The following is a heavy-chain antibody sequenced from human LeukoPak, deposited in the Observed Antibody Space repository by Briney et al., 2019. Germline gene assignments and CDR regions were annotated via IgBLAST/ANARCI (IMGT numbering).Heavy chain of an antibody. V-gene: IGHV3-23*01. D-gene: IGHD4-23*01. J-gene: IGHJ6*03. CDR3: ARGYGGNSPYYYYMDV. CDR2: IYGGGGGT. CDR1: VFTLSSYA. Sequence: GGCLRLSRAASVFTLSSYAMGWVRRAPRRGVDWVSSIYGGGGGTYYADSLKGRFPISTENAKNTLHLQMNSLRAEDTAVYYRARGYGGNSPYYYYMDVWGKGTTVTVSS.